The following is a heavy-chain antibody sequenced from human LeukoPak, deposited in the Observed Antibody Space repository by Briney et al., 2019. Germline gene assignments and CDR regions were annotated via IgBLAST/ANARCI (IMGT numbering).Heavy chain of an antibody. J-gene: IGHJ5*02. V-gene: IGHV4-59*01. Sequence: SETLSLTCTVSGGSISSYYWSWIRQPAGKGLEWIGYIYYSGSTNYNPSLKSRVTISVDTSKNQFSLKLSSVTAADTAVYYCARVPPTNWFDPWGQGTLVTVSS. CDR3: ARVPPTNWFDP. CDR1: GGSISSYY. CDR2: IYYSGST.